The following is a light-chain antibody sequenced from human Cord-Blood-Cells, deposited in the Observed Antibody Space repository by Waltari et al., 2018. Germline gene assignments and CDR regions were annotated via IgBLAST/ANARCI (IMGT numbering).Light chain of an antibody. CDR3: MQGIHLPFT. V-gene: IGKV2-29*02. Sequence: DIVMTQTPLSLSVTPGQPASISCKSSQSLLHSAGKSYLYWYLQKPGQAPPLLIYEVSRRFSGVPDRVSGSGSGTDFTLKISRVEAEDVGVYYCMQGIHLPFTFGPGTKVDI. CDR2: EVS. J-gene: IGKJ3*01. CDR1: QSLLHSAGKSY.